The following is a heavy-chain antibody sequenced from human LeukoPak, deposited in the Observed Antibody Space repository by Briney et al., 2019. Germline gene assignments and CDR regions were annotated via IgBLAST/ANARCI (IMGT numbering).Heavy chain of an antibody. CDR1: GYTFTGYY. V-gene: IGHV1-2*02. CDR2: INPNSGGT. Sequence: ASVKVSCKASGYTFTGYYMHWVRQAPGQGLEWMGWINPNSGGTNYAQKFRGRVTMTRDTSISTAYMELSRLRSDDTAVYYCARADYGDYEGTQDYWGQGTLVTVSS. D-gene: IGHD4-17*01. CDR3: ARADYGDYEGTQDY. J-gene: IGHJ4*02.